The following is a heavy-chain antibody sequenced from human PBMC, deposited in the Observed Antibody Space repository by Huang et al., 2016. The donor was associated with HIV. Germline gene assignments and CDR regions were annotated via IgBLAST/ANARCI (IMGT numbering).Heavy chain of an antibody. CDR3: ARAGGFEI. V-gene: IGHV3-74*01. D-gene: IGHD2-15*01. CDR2: IKIDGRTT. J-gene: IGHJ3*02. CDR1: GFKFSNYW. Sequence: EEHLVESGGGLVQPGGSLRLSCEAAGFKFSNYWMQWVGQAQGKGWMGVSRIKIDGRTTDYADSVKGRFTISRDNAKNTLYLQMSSLTAEDTAIYYCARAGGFEIWGQGTVVTVSS.